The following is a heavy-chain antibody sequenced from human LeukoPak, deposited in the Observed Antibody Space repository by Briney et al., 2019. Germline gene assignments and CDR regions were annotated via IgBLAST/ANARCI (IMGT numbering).Heavy chain of an antibody. D-gene: IGHD6-13*01. J-gene: IGHJ6*03. CDR3: ARAVSAAAETLDYYYYYMDV. CDR2: IYTSGST. V-gene: IGHV4-4*07. Sequence: SETLSLTCTVSGGSISSYYWSWIRQPAGKGLEWIGRIYTSGSTNYNPSLKSRVTMSVDTSKNQFSLKLSSVTAADTAVYYCARAVSAAAETLDYYYYYMDVWGKGTTVTISS. CDR1: GGSISSYY.